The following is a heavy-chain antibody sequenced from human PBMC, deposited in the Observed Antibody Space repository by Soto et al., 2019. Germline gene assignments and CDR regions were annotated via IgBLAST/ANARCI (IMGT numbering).Heavy chain of an antibody. V-gene: IGHV3-21*02. CDR1: RFTFSSYN. D-gene: IGHD6-13*01. Sequence: EVQLVESGGGLVKPGGSLRLSYAASRFTFSSYNMNWVRQAPGKGLEWVSYISSRSNYIYYADSVKGRFTISRDNAKNSLYLQMNSLRAEDTAVYYCARDRGGSSWDFQHWGQGTLVSVSS. CDR3: ARDRGGSSWDFQH. CDR2: ISSRSNYI. J-gene: IGHJ1*01.